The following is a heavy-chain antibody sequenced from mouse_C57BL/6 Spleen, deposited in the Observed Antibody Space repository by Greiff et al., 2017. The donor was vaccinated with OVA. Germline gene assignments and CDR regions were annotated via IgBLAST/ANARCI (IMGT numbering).Heavy chain of an antibody. D-gene: IGHD4-1*01. J-gene: IGHJ3*01. CDR1: GYTFTSYW. CDR2: IHPNSGST. CDR3: AREWANWDGWAY. V-gene: IGHV1-64*01. Sequence: QVQLQQPGAELVKPGASVKLSCKASGYTFTSYWMHWVKQRPGQGLEWIGMIHPNSGSTNYNEKFKSKATLTVDKSSSTAYMQLSSLTSEDAAVYYSAREWANWDGWAYWGQGTLVTVSA.